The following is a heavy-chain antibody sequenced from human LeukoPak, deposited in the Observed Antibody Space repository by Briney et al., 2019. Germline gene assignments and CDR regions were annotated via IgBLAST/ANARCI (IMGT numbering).Heavy chain of an antibody. D-gene: IGHD6-13*01. CDR1: GFTFSSYS. Sequence: GALRLSCAASGFTFSSYSMNWVRQAPGKGLEWVSSISSSSSYIYYADSVKGRFTISRDNAKNSLYLQMNSLRAEDTAVYYCAREEEQQRVLGGQGTLVNVSS. J-gene: IGHJ4*02. CDR3: AREEEQQRVL. V-gene: IGHV3-21*01. CDR2: ISSSSSYI.